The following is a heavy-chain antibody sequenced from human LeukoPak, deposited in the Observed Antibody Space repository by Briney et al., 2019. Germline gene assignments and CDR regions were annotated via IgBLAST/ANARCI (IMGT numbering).Heavy chain of an antibody. V-gene: IGHV3-30*04. CDR1: GFTFSSYA. Sequence: PGRSLRLSCAASGFTFSSYAMHWVRQAPGKGLEWVAVISYDGSNKYYADSVKGRFTISRDNSKNTLYLQMNSLRAEDTAVYYCARDRSRSGGSVQDYWGQGTLVTVSS. CDR2: ISYDGSNK. CDR3: ARDRSRSGGSVQDY. J-gene: IGHJ4*02. D-gene: IGHD2-15*01.